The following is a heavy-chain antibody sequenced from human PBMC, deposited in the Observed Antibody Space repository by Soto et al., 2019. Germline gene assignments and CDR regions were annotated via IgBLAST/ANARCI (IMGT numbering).Heavy chain of an antibody. V-gene: IGHV4-61*01. J-gene: IGHJ4*02. CDR1: GGSVSSGTYY. Sequence: QVQLQESGPGLVKPSETLSLTCTVSGGSVSSGTYYWSWIRQPPGKGLEWIGYIYYSGSTNYNPSLKSRVTISIDTSKNQFSLKLRSVTAADTAVYYCAREGQLAPVGFDYWGQGTLVTVSS. CDR3: AREGQLAPVGFDY. CDR2: IYYSGST. D-gene: IGHD6-6*01.